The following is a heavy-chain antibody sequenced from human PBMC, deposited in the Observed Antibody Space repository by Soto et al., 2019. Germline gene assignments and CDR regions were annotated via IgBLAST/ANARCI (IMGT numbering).Heavy chain of an antibody. Sequence: EVQLVESGGGLVKPGESLRLSCAASGFTFTNAWMNWVRQAPGKGLEWVGRIRSKTDGGTPDYAAPVKGTFTSSRHDSKNTLYVQMNSLKTEDTAIYYCTTEKGYWGQGTLVTVSS. CDR3: TTEKGY. CDR1: GFTFTNAW. CDR2: IRSKTDGGTP. J-gene: IGHJ4*02. V-gene: IGHV3-15*07.